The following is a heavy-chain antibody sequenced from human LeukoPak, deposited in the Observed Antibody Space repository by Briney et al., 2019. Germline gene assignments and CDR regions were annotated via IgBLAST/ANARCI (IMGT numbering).Heavy chain of an antibody. D-gene: IGHD6-19*01. CDR2: INPNSGGT. V-gene: IGHV1-2*02. Sequence: AASVKVSCKASGYTFTGYYMHWVRQAPGQGLEWMGWINPNSGGTNYAQKFQGRVTITRDTSISTAYMELSSLRSEDTAVYYCAADPSSSGWYDAFDIWGQGTMVTVSS. J-gene: IGHJ3*02. CDR3: AADPSSSGWYDAFDI. CDR1: GYTFTGYY.